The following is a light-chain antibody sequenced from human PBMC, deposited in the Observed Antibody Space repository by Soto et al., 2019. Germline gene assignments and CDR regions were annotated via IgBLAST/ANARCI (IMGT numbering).Light chain of an antibody. CDR3: QHRANWPLT. J-gene: IGKJ4*01. Sequence: EIVLTQSPATQSLSPGERATLSCRASQSVSSYLAWYQQRPGPAPRLLIYDASNRATGVPARFSGSGSGTDSTLTISSLEPEDFSFYYCQHRANWPLTFGGGTKLEIK. V-gene: IGKV3-11*01. CDR1: QSVSSY. CDR2: DAS.